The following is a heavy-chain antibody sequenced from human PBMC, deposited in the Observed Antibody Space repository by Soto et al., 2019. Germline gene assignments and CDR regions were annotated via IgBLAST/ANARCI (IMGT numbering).Heavy chain of an antibody. CDR2: ISGSGGRT. Sequence: EVPLLESGGGLVQPGGSLRLSCAASGFTFSSYAMNWVRQAPGKGLEWVSVISGSGGRTYYADSVKGRFTISRDNSKNTLYLQMNSLRAEDTAVYYCAKRALGLYFDYWGQGTLVTVSS. CDR1: GFTFSSYA. J-gene: IGHJ4*02. CDR3: AKRALGLYFDY. V-gene: IGHV3-23*01. D-gene: IGHD3-10*01.